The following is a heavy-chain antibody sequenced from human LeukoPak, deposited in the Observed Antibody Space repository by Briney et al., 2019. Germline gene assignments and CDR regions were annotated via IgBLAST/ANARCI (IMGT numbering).Heavy chain of an antibody. V-gene: IGHV3-48*01. CDR1: GCIISGDS. J-gene: IGHJ4*02. CDR2: ISRDSGIK. D-gene: IGHD2-15*01. CDR3: VRDNPRCCGVVPANIDDY. Sequence: GGSLRLSCAGSGCIISGDSMNWVRQAPGKGLEWIGYISRDSGIKYYADSVRGRFTISRDNAKSSLYLQMHSLRAEDTAVYYCVRDNPRCCGVVPANIDDYWGQRTLVTVSS.